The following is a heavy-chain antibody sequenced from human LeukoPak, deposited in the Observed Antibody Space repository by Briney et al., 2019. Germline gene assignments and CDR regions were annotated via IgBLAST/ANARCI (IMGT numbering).Heavy chain of an antibody. CDR3: ARVASAWADDY. V-gene: IGHV3-48*04. J-gene: IGHJ4*02. CDR2: ISSGSGTI. D-gene: IGHD6-19*01. Sequence: PGGSLRLSCAASGFTFGYYGVNWVRQAPGKGLEWISYISSGSGTIYYADSVKGRFSISRDDAKSSLYLQVNSLRVEDTAVYYCARVASAWADDYWGQGALVTVSS. CDR1: GFTFGYYG.